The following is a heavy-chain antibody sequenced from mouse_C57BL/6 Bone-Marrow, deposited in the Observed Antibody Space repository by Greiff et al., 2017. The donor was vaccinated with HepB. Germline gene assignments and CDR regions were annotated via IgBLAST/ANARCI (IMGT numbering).Heavy chain of an antibody. D-gene: IGHD1-1*01. CDR3: ARRAIYYYGSRYFDY. CDR2: IYPRSGNT. J-gene: IGHJ2*01. Sequence: QVQLKQSGAELARPGASVKLSCKASGYTFTSYGISWVKQRTGQGLEWIGEIYPRSGNTYYNEKFKGKATLTADKSSSTAYMELRSLTSEDSAVYFCARRAIYYYGSRYFDYGGQGTTLTVSS. CDR1: GYTFTSYG. V-gene: IGHV1-81*01.